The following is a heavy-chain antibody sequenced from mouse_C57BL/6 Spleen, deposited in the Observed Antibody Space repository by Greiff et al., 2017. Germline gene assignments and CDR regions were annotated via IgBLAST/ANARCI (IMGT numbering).Heavy chain of an antibody. CDR2: IYPSDSET. V-gene: IGHV1-61*01. CDR1: GYTFTSYW. D-gene: IGHD1-1*01. CDR3: ARERITPVAYYFDY. J-gene: IGHJ2*01. Sequence: QVQLQQPGAELVRPGSSVKLSCKASGYTFTSYWMDWVKQRPGQGLEWIGNIYPSDSETHYNQKFKDKATLTVDKSSSTAYMQLRSLPSEDSAVYSGARERITPVAYYFDYWGQGTPLTVSS.